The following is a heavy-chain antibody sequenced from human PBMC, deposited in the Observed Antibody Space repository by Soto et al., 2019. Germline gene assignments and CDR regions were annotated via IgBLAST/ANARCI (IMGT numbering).Heavy chain of an antibody. D-gene: IGHD6-13*01. J-gene: IGHJ6*02. CDR1: GFTFSSYS. CDR2: ISSSSSYI. CDR3: ASDRYSSSWPGCYYHYGMEV. Sequence: EVQLVESGGGLVKPGGSLRLSCAASGFTFSSYSMNWVRQAPGKGLEWVSSISSSSSYIYYADSVKGRFTISRDNAKKPLYLQRHSRRAEDTAVYYCASDRYSSSWPGCYYHYGMEVCGQGTTVTVSS. V-gene: IGHV3-21*01.